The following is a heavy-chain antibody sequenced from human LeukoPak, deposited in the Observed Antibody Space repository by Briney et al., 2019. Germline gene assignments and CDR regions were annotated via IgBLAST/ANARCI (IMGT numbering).Heavy chain of an antibody. Sequence: GRSLRLSCAASGFTFSDYGMHWVRQAPGKGLQWVSIIWSNGNTKYYANSVKGRFTISRDNSENTLYLQMNSLRAEDTAVYYCAKDQAKTGYSSGGYFDYWGQGTLVTVSS. CDR2: IWSNGNTK. V-gene: IGHV3-33*06. J-gene: IGHJ4*02. CDR3: AKDQAKTGYSSGGYFDY. D-gene: IGHD6-19*01. CDR1: GFTFSDYG.